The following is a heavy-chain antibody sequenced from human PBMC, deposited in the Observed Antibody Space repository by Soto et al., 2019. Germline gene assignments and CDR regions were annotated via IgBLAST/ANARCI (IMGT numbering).Heavy chain of an antibody. V-gene: IGHV1-18*01. CDR3: ARGDSLDV. CDR1: GYTFTSYG. CDR2: ISAYSGNT. Sequence: SVKVSCKASGYTFTSYGLSWVRQAPGQGLEWMGWISAYSGNTNYAQNLQGRVTMTTDTSTSTAYMELRSLRSDDTSVYYCARGDSLDVWGQGTTVTVSS. D-gene: IGHD2-21*01. J-gene: IGHJ6*02.